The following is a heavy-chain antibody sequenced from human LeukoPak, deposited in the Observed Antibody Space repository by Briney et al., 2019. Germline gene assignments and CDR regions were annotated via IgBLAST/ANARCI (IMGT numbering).Heavy chain of an antibody. D-gene: IGHD7-27*01. J-gene: IGHJ3*02. CDR1: GFTFSSYW. CDR2: IKQDGSEK. CDR3: ARSDLGIRRAFDI. V-gene: IGHV3-7*01. Sequence: GGSLRLSCAASGFTFSSYWMSWVRQAPGKGLEWVANIKQDGSEKYYVDSVKGRFTISRDNAKNSLYLQMNSLRAEDTAVYYCARSDLGIRRAFDIWGQGTMVTVSS.